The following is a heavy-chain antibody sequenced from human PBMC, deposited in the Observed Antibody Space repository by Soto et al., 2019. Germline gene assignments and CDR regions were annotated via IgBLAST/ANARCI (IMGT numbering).Heavy chain of an antibody. V-gene: IGHV3-33*01. CDR3: ARGTIVARQHLDY. D-gene: IGHD6-6*01. J-gene: IGHJ4*02. CDR2: IWYDGSNK. CDR1: GFVFSTYG. Sequence: PGGSLRLSCAASGFVFSTYGMHWVRQAPGKGLEWVAVIWYDGSNKYYADSVRGRFTISRDNSKNTLYLQMNSLRVEDTAVYYCARGTIVARQHLDYWGQGTLVTVSS.